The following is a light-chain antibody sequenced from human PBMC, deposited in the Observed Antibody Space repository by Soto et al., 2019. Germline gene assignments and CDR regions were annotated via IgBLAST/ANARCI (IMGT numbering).Light chain of an antibody. V-gene: IGKV3-20*01. CDR1: QSVSSNY. CDR2: GAS. J-gene: IGKJ3*01. Sequence: EIVLTQSPGTLSLSPGERATLSCSASQSVSSNYLAWYQQKPGQAPRLLIYGASSRATGIPDRFSGSGSGTDFTLTISRLEPEDFAVYYCQQYGSSLVFGPGTKVDIK. CDR3: QQYGSSLV.